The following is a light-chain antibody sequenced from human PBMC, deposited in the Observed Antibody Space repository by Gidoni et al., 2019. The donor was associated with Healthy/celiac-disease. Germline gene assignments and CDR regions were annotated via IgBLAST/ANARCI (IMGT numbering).Light chain of an antibody. Sequence: QSVLTHPPPVPGAQGQRVPISCTGSSSNIGAGYNVTWYQQLPGTAPKLLIYGNSNRPSGVPDRFSGSKSGTSASLAITGLQAEDEADYYCQSYDSSLSGSYVFGTGTKVTVL. CDR1: SSNIGAGYN. V-gene: IGLV1-40*01. CDR2: GNS. CDR3: QSYDSSLSGSYV. J-gene: IGLJ1*01.